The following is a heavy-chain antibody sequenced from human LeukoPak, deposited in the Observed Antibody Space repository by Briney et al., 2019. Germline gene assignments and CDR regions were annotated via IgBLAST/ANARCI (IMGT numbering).Heavy chain of an antibody. Sequence: GGSLRLSCAASGFTFSSYWMSWVRQAPGKGLEWVANIKQDGSEKYYVDSVKGRFTISRDNAKNSLYLQMNSLRAEDTAVYYCARDYGVGATPVVYWGQGTLVTVSS. V-gene: IGHV3-7*01. CDR1: GFTFSSYW. CDR3: ARDYGVGATPVVY. CDR2: IKQDGSEK. D-gene: IGHD1-26*01. J-gene: IGHJ4*02.